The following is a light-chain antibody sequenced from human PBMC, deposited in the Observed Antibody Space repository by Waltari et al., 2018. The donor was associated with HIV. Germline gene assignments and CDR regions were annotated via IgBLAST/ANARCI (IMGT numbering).Light chain of an antibody. CDR3: QQFYNSPVT. CDR1: QNILHRSNNKNS. Sequence: DIVMTQSPESLAVSLGERAAINCKSSQNILHRSNNKNSLVWYQQKPGQCPTLLIYWASTRESGLPDRFSCSGAATNFTLTISSLQAEDVAIYYCQQFYNSPVTFGGGTRVEIK. J-gene: IGKJ4*01. CDR2: WAS. V-gene: IGKV4-1*01.